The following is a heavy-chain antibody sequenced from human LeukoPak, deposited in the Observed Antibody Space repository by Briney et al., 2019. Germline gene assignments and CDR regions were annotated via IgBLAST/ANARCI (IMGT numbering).Heavy chain of an antibody. V-gene: IGHV3-23*01. Sequence: GGSLRLSCAASGFTFSSYAMSWVRQAPGKGLEWVSAISGSGGSTYYADSVKGRFTISRDNSKNTLYLQMNSLRAEDTAVYYCAKFLRDYYDSSGYYYDDYWGQGTLVTVSP. J-gene: IGHJ4*02. CDR2: ISGSGGST. CDR1: GFTFSSYA. D-gene: IGHD3-22*01. CDR3: AKFLRDYYDSSGYYYDDY.